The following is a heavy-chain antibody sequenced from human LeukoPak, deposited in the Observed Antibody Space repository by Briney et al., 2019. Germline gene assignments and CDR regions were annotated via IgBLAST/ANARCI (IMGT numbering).Heavy chain of an antibody. J-gene: IGHJ6*02. D-gene: IGHD1-26*01. CDR1: GFTFSSYS. Sequence: GGSLRLSCAASGFTFSSYSMNWVRQAPGKGLEWVSYISSSSSTIYYADPVKGRFTISRDNAKNSLYLQMNSLRAEDTAVYYCARASGSYFRGYYGMDVWGQGTTVTVSS. CDR3: ARASGSYFRGYYGMDV. CDR2: ISSSSSTI. V-gene: IGHV3-48*04.